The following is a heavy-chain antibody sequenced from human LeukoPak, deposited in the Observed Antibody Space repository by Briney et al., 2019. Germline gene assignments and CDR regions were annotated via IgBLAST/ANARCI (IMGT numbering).Heavy chain of an antibody. Sequence: GASVKVSCKASGYTFTSYGISWVRQAPGQGLEWMGWISAYNGNTNYAQKLQGRVTMTTDTSTSTAYMELRSLRYDDTAVYYCARDELGSGDYYGSGSYYNPLDYWGQGTLVTVSS. CDR3: ARDELGSGDYYGSGSYYNPLDY. CDR1: GYTFTSYG. J-gene: IGHJ4*02. D-gene: IGHD3-10*01. V-gene: IGHV1-18*01. CDR2: ISAYNGNT.